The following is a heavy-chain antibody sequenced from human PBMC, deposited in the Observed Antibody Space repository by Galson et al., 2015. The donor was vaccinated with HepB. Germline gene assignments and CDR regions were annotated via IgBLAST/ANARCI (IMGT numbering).Heavy chain of an antibody. D-gene: IGHD6-19*01. V-gene: IGHV3-30*18. CDR3: AKDGDYSSGWYPDY. J-gene: IGHJ4*02. Sequence: SLRLSCAASGFTFSSYRMHWVRQAPGKGLEWVAVISYDGSNKYYADSVKGRFTISRDNSKNTLYLQMNSLRAEDTAVYYCAKDGDYSSGWYPDYWGQGTLVTVSS. CDR1: GFTFSSYR. CDR2: ISYDGSNK.